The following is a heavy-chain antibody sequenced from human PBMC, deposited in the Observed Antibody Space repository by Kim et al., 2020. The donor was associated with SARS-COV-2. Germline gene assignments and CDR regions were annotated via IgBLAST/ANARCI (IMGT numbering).Heavy chain of an antibody. CDR3: ARGSYGLYSSSSYYYYGMDV. J-gene: IGHJ6*02. CDR1: GGTFSSYA. CDR2: IIPIFGTA. V-gene: IGHV1-69*13. Sequence: SVKVSCKASGGTFSSYAISWVRQAPGQGLEWMGGIIPIFGTANYAQKFQGRVTITADESTSTAYMELSSLRSEDTAVYYCARGSYGLYSSSSYYYYGMDVWGQGTTVTVSS. D-gene: IGHD6-6*01.